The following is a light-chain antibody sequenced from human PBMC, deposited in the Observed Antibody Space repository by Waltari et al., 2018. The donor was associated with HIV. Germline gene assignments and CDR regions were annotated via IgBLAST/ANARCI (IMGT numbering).Light chain of an antibody. J-gene: IGLJ2*01. CDR2: DVS. V-gene: IGLV2-23*02. Sequence: QSALTQPASVSGSPGQSITISCTATSSAVGGSNYVSWYQQHPGKAPKLMIYDVSKRPSGVSNRFSGSKSGNTASLTISGLQAEDEADYYCCSYAGSSTLVFGGGTKLTVL. CDR1: SSAVGGSNY. CDR3: CSYAGSSTLV.